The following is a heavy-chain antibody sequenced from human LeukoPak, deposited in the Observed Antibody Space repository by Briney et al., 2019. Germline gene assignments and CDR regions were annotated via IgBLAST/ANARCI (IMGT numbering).Heavy chain of an antibody. CDR3: ASGGYSYGYDHYYGMDV. Sequence: PGGSLRLSCAASGFTVSSNYMSWVRQAPGKGLEWVSVIYSGGSTYYADSVKGRFTISRHNSKNTLYLQMNSLRAEDTAVYYCASGGYSYGYDHYYGMDVWGQGTTVTVSS. CDR1: GFTVSSNY. D-gene: IGHD5-18*01. V-gene: IGHV3-53*04. J-gene: IGHJ6*02. CDR2: IYSGGST.